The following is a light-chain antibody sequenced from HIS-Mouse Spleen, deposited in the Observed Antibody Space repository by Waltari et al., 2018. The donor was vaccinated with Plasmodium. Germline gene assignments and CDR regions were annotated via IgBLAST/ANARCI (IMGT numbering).Light chain of an antibody. CDR1: ALPKKS. Sequence: SYELTQPPSVSVSPGQTARITCPGDALPKKSDSWYQQKSGQAPVLVIYEDSKRPSGIPERFSGSSSGTMATLTISGAQVEDEADYYCYSTDSSGNHRVFGGGTKLTVL. CDR2: EDS. V-gene: IGLV3-10*01. CDR3: YSTDSSGNHRV. J-gene: IGLJ3*02.